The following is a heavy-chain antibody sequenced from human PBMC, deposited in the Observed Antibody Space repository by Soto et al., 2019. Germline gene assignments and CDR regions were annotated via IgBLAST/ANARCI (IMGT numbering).Heavy chain of an antibody. Sequence: SETPSLTCTVSGGSISSYYWSWIRQPAGKGLEWIGRIYTSGSTNYNPSLKSRVTMSVDTSKNQFSLKLSSVTAADTAVYYCARDPGAANYYYYGMDVWGQGTTVTVSS. CDR2: IYTSGST. J-gene: IGHJ6*02. V-gene: IGHV4-4*07. CDR1: GGSISSYY. D-gene: IGHD5-18*01. CDR3: ARDPGAANYYYYGMDV.